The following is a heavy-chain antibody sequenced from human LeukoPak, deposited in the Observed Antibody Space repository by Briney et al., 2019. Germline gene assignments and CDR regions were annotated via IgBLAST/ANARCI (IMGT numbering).Heavy chain of an antibody. CDR1: GYTFTDYY. V-gene: IGHV1-2*06. Sequence: ASVKVSCKASGYTFTDYYIHWVRQAPGQGLEWMGRINPNSGGTNYAQKFPGRVTMTGDTSISTAYMELSSLRSDDTAVYYCARSTLAATGDFDYWGQGTLVTVSS. CDR2: INPNSGGT. CDR3: ARSTLAATGDFDY. D-gene: IGHD6-13*01. J-gene: IGHJ4*02.